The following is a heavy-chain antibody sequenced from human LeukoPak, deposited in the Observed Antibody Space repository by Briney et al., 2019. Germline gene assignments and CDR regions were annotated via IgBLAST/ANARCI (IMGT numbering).Heavy chain of an antibody. CDR1: GYSFTTYG. CDR2: ISANNNNT. CDR3: ARRRSGGGFYYYYYYMDV. D-gene: IGHD2-15*01. J-gene: IGHJ6*03. Sequence: EASVKLSCKASGYSFTTYGISWVRQAPGQGLEWMGWISANNNNTDKVQKLQGRVTMTTDTSTSTAYMELRSLRSDDTAVYYCARRRSGGGFYYYYYYMDVWGKGTTVTISS. V-gene: IGHV1-18*01.